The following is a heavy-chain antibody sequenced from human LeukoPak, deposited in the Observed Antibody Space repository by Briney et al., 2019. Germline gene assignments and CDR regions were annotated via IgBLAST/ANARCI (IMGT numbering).Heavy chain of an antibody. V-gene: IGHV3-43*01. CDR3: AKDYNAAGSGLLFDY. CDR2: ISWNGGST. D-gene: IGHD3-10*01. J-gene: IGHJ4*02. CDR1: GFTFSSYE. Sequence: PGGSLRLSCAASGFTFSSYEMNWVRQAPGKGLEWVSLISWNGGSTYYADSVKGRFTISRDNSKNSLYLQMNSLRTEDTALYYCAKDYNAAGSGLLFDYWGQGTLVTVSS.